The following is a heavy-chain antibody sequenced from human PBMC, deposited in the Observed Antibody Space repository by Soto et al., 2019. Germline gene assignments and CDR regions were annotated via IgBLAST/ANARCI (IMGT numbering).Heavy chain of an antibody. V-gene: IGHV4-61*01. Sequence: SETLSLTCTVSGGSVSSGSHYWTWIRQPPGKGLEWIGNIYYSGNTNYNPSLKSRVTISVDTSKNQFSLKLSSVTAADSAVYYCARDSSTTYYYGMDVWGQGTTVTVSS. CDR2: IYYSGNT. CDR1: GGSVSSGSHY. D-gene: IGHD4-17*01. CDR3: ARDSSTTYYYGMDV. J-gene: IGHJ6*02.